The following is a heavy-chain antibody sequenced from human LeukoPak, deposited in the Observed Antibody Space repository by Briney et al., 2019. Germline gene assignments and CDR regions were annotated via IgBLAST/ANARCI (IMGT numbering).Heavy chain of an antibody. CDR2: INHSGST. V-gene: IGHV4-34*01. Sequence: SENLSLTCAVYGGSFSGYYWSWIRQPPGKGLEWIGEINHSGSTNYNPSLKSRVTISVDTSKNQFSLKLSSVTAADTAVYYCARGYILTGYIDYWGQGTLVTVSS. CDR3: ARGYILTGYIDY. CDR1: GGSFSGYY. J-gene: IGHJ4*02. D-gene: IGHD3-9*01.